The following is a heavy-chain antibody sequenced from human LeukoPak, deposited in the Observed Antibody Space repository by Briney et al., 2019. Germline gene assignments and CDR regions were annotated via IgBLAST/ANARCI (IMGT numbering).Heavy chain of an antibody. CDR1: GDSINTSY. CDR3: ARLVEYTTGWYRSYHFDS. D-gene: IGHD6-19*01. Sequence: SETLSLTCRVSGDSINTSYWSWIRQPPGQALEWIGYINNIGSTNYNPSLKGRVTMSVDTSEKQFSLQLTSVTAADAALYYCARLVEYTTGWYRSYHFDSWGQGTLVTVSS. J-gene: IGHJ4*02. CDR2: INNIGST. V-gene: IGHV4-4*09.